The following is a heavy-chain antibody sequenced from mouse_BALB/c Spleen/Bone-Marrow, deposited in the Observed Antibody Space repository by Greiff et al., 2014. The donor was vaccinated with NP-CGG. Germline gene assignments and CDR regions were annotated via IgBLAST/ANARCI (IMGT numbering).Heavy chain of an antibody. CDR3: TRSRGYFDY. Sequence: QVQLKHSGAELVRPGASVKLSCKASGYTFTTFWINWGKQRPGQGLEWIGNIYPSDTYTNYSQDFKDKATLTVDKSSSTAYMLLSSPTSEDSAVYYCTRSRGYFDYWGQGTTLTVSS. CDR2: IYPSDTYT. V-gene: IGHV1-69*02. CDR1: GYTFTTFW. J-gene: IGHJ2*01.